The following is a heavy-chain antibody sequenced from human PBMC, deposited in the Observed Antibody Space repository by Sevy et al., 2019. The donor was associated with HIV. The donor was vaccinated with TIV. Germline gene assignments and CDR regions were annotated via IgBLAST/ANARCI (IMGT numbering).Heavy chain of an antibody. CDR1: GFTFSSYS. CDR3: ARAPPPMVMWTDY. CDR2: ISSSSSTI. Sequence: GGSLRLSCAASGFTFSSYSMNWVRQAPGKGLEWVSYISSSSSTIYYADSVKGRFTISRDNAKNSLYLQMNSLRAEETAVYYCARAPPPMVMWTDYWGQGTLVTVSS. V-gene: IGHV3-48*01. D-gene: IGHD5-18*01. J-gene: IGHJ4*02.